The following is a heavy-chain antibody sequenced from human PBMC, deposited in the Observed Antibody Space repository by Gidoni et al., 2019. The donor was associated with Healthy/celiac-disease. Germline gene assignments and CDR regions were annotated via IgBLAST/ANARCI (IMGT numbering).Heavy chain of an antibody. Sequence: QVQLVQSGAEVKKPGSSVKVSCKASGGTFSSYTISWVRQAPGQGLEGMGRIIPILGIANYAQKFQGRVTITADKSTSTAYMELSSLRSEDTAVYYCGTLLKTRYYGMDVWGQGTTVTVSS. V-gene: IGHV1-69*02. CDR3: GTLLKTRYYGMDV. CDR1: GGTFSSYT. CDR2: IIPILGIA. J-gene: IGHJ6*02.